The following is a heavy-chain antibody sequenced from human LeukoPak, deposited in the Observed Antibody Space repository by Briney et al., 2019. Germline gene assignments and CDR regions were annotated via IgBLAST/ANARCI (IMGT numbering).Heavy chain of an antibody. CDR3: ARAGGTYYGIAFDI. D-gene: IGHD1-26*01. J-gene: IGHJ3*02. CDR1: GFTFSSYW. V-gene: IGHV3-7*01. CDR2: IKEDGSEK. Sequence: GGSLRLSCAASGFTFSSYWMTWVRQAPGKGLEWVANIKEDGSEKYYVASVKGRFTISRDNAKNSLYLQMNSLRAEDTAVYYCARAGGTYYGIAFDIWGQGTMVTVSS.